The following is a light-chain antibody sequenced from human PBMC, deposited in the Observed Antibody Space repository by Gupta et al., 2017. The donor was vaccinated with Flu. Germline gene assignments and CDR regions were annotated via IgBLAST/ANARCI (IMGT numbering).Light chain of an antibody. V-gene: IGKV1-39*01. J-gene: IGKJ2*03. CDR1: QNIDDIF. Sequence: DIQMTQSPSSLSASVGDRVTITCRASQNIDDIFLNWYQMKRGRGPKVLIYTTSMLQSGVPSRFSGRGSAADLTLTISMLPPEDFATYCCQRWRSLPYSFGQGSKMEI. CDR2: TTS. CDR3: QRWRSLPYS.